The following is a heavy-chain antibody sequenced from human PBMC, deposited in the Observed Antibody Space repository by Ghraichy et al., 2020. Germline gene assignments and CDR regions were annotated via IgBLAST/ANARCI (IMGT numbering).Heavy chain of an antibody. CDR1: GFTFSSYS. J-gene: IGHJ5*02. CDR3: ARDPDTNSDQAWFDP. Sequence: GGSLRLSCAASGFTFSSYSMNWVRQAPGKGLEWVSSISSTTTHIYYADSVKGRFTISRDNAKNSLYLQMNSLRADDTAVYYCARDPDTNSDQAWFDPWGQGTLVTVSS. V-gene: IGHV3-21*01. D-gene: IGHD4-11*01. CDR2: ISSTTTHI.